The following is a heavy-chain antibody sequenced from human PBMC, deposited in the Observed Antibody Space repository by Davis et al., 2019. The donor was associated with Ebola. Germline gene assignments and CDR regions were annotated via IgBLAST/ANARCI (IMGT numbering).Heavy chain of an antibody. V-gene: IGHV4-39*07. CDR2: IYYTGST. D-gene: IGHD4-17*01. CDR3: ARGQASDYGDKYGMDV. Sequence: MPSETLSLTCTVSGGSISSSSYYWGWIRQPPGKGLEWIGSIYYTGSTYYNPSLKSRVTISVDTSKNQFSLKLSSVTAADTAVYYCARGQASDYGDKYGMDVWGQGTTVTVSS. CDR1: GGSISSSSYY. J-gene: IGHJ6*02.